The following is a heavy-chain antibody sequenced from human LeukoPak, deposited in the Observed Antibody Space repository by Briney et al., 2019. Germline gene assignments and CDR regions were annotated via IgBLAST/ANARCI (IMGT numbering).Heavy chain of an antibody. V-gene: IGHV1-2*02. CDR1: GYTFTHYS. CDR2: INPNSGGT. J-gene: IGHJ4*02. CDR3: ARYDSSGYLTY. D-gene: IGHD3-22*01. Sequence: ASVKVSCKASGYTFTHYSMHWVRQAPGQGLEWMGWINPNSGGTNYAQKFQGRVTMTRDTSISTAYMELRSLRSDDTAVYYCARYDSSGYLTYWGQGTLVTVSS.